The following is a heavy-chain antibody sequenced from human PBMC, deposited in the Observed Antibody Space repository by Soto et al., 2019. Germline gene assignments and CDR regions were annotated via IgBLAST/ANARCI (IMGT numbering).Heavy chain of an antibody. D-gene: IGHD1-7*01. J-gene: IGHJ4*02. CDR1: GFTFSSYW. V-gene: IGHV3-7*01. Sequence: EVQLVESGGGLVQPGGSLRLSCAASGFTFSSYWMSWVRQAPGKGLEWVANIKQDGSEKYYMDSVKGRFTISRDNAKNSLYLQMNSLRAEDTAVYYCARDLNRYNWNYDYWGQGTLVTVSS. CDR2: IKQDGSEK. CDR3: ARDLNRYNWNYDY.